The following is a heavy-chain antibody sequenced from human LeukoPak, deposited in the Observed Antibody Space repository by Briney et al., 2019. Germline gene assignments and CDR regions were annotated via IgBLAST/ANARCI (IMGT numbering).Heavy chain of an antibody. V-gene: IGHV3-23*01. CDR1: GFIFSSYP. CDR2: ISGTAENT. CDR3: ANQRGGF. J-gene: IGHJ4*02. Sequence: GGSLRLSCAASGFIFSSYPMSWVRQAPGKGLEWVSAISGTAENTYYADSVKGRFSISRDNSRNTVHLQMSSLRPEDTAVYYCANQRGGFWGQGTLVTVSS. D-gene: IGHD3-10*01.